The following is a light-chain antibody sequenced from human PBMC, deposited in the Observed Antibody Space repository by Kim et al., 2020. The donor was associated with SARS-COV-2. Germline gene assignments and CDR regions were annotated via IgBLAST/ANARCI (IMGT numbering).Light chain of an antibody. CDR3: GTWDSSLGAWV. CDR2: DND. CDR1: SSNVGENY. J-gene: IGLJ3*02. Sequence: QSVLKQPPSVSAAPGQKVTISCSGGSSNVGENYMSWYQLLPRAAPKLLIYDNDKRPSGIPDRFSASKSGTSATLGITGLQTGDEADYYCGTWDSSLGAWVFGGGTQLTVL. V-gene: IGLV1-51*01.